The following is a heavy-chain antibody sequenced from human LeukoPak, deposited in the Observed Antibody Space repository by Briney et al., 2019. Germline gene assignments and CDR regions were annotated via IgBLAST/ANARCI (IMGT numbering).Heavy chain of an antibody. Sequence: GGSLRLSCAASGFTFDDYGMSWVRQAPGKGLEWVAVIWYDGSNKYYADSVKGRFTISRDNSKNTLYLQMNSLRAEDTAVYYCARDPNGDYYFDYWGQGTLSPSPQ. D-gene: IGHD4-17*01. V-gene: IGHV3-33*08. CDR3: ARDPNGDYYFDY. CDR2: IWYDGSNK. J-gene: IGHJ4*02. CDR1: GFTFDDYG.